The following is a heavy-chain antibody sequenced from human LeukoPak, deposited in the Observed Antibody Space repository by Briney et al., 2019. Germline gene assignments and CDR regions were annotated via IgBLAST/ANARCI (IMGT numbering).Heavy chain of an antibody. V-gene: IGHV3-21*01. CDR2: ISSSSSSYI. Sequence: GGSLRLSCAASGFTFSSYAMSWVRQAPGKGLEWVSSISSSSSSYIYYADSVKGRFTISRDNAKNSLYLQMNSLRAEDTAVYYCARVDSGSYYGYYYYGMDVWGQGTTVTVSS. D-gene: IGHD1-26*01. CDR1: GFTFSSYA. CDR3: ARVDSGSYYGYYYYGMDV. J-gene: IGHJ6*02.